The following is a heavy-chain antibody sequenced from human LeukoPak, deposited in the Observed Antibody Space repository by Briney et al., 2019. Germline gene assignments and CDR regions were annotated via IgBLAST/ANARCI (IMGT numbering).Heavy chain of an antibody. V-gene: IGHV3-23*01. D-gene: IGHD5-12*01. Sequence: GGSLRLSCVASGFSFNNYAMNWVRQAPGKGLEWVSLIIGSSGNTFYADSVKGRFTISRDKSKNTLYLQMNSLRAEDTAVYYCAKGAYDYIEIAYFDYWGQGGLVTVSS. J-gene: IGHJ4*02. CDR1: GFSFNNYA. CDR3: AKGAYDYIEIAYFDY. CDR2: IIGSSGNT.